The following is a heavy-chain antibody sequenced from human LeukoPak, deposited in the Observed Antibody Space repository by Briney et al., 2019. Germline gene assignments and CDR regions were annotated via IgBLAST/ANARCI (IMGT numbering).Heavy chain of an antibody. CDR2: TSSSDAGT. D-gene: IGHD3-22*01. CDR1: GFTLSTYA. CDR3: VRDFHVRLYEIGGYSY. V-gene: IGHV3-23*01. J-gene: IGHJ4*02. Sequence: PGGSLRLSCAASGFTLSTYAMSWVRQTPGKGLEWVAATSSSDAGTYHADSVRGRFTISRDNSKSSLYLQMNSLRAEDTAVYYCVRDFHVRLYEIGGYSYRGQGTLVTVSS.